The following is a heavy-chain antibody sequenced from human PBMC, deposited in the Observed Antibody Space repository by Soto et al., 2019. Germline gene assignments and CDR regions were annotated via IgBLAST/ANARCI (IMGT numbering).Heavy chain of an antibody. CDR3: ARHPSAYDLRAY. CDR1: GGTFSSYT. Sequence: ASVKVSCKASGGTFSSYTISWVRQAPGQGLEWMGRIIPILGIANYAQKFQGRVTITADTSTSTAYMELSSLRSEDTAVYYCARHPSAYDLRAYWGQGTLVTVSS. V-gene: IGHV1-69*02. CDR2: IIPILGIA. D-gene: IGHD5-12*01. J-gene: IGHJ4*02.